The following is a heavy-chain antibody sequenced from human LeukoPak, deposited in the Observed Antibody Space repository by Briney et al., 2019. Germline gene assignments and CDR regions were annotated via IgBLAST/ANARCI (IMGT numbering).Heavy chain of an antibody. CDR2: IYSGGSA. Sequence: GGSLRLSCAASGFTVSSNYMSWVRQAPGKGLEWVSVIYSGGSAYYAESVKGRFTISRDNSKNTLYLQMNSLRAEDTAVCYCARDVGVAALGIWGQGTMVTVSS. V-gene: IGHV3-53*01. CDR1: GFTVSSNY. D-gene: IGHD2-15*01. J-gene: IGHJ3*02. CDR3: ARDVGVAALGI.